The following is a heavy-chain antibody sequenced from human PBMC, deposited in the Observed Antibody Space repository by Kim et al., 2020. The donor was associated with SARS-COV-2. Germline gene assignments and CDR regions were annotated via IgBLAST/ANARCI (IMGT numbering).Heavy chain of an antibody. J-gene: IGHJ3*02. Sequence: SETLSLTCTLSGGSISSYYWSWIRQPPGKGLEWIGHIYYNGSKNYNPSLKSRVTISVVRSQKQFSLELRSVTAADAAVYYCAIDYGDDTGAFDMWGQGTKVAVSS. D-gene: IGHD4-17*01. V-gene: IGHV4-59*01. CDR1: GGSISSYY. CDR3: AIDYGDDTGAFDM. CDR2: IYYNGSK.